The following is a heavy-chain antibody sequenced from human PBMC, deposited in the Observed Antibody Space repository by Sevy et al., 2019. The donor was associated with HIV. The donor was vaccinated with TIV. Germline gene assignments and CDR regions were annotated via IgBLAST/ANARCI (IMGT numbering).Heavy chain of an antibody. CDR1: GFTFSGSA. J-gene: IGHJ6*02. Sequence: GGSLRLSCAASGFTFSGSAMHWVRQASGKGLEWVGRIRSKANSYATAYAALVKGRFTIYREDSKNTAYLQMNSLNTEDTAVYYCTMELTYYDYVWGSYRYTSYYGIDVWGQGTTVTVSS. V-gene: IGHV3-73*01. CDR3: TMELTYYDYVWGSYRYTSYYGIDV. D-gene: IGHD3-16*02. CDR2: IRSKANSYAT.